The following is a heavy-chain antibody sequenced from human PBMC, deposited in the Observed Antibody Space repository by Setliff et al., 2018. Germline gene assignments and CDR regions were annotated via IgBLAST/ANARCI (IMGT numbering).Heavy chain of an antibody. CDR3: TTLVDLEWLFQL. CDR2: IKQDGSDK. D-gene: IGHD3-3*01. J-gene: IGHJ4*02. CDR1: GFTFSTYW. Sequence: LRLSCAASGFTFSTYWMSWVRQALGKGLEWVANIKQDGSDKYYVDSVKGRFTISRDNAKNTLYLQMNSLKTEDTAVYYCTTLVDLEWLFQLGGQGTLVTVSS. V-gene: IGHV3-7*03.